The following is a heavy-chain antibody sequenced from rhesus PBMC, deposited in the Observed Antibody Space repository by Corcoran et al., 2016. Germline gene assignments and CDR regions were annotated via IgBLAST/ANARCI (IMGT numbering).Heavy chain of an antibody. CDR2: IGGSSGST. Sequence: QVQLQESGPGLVTSSETLSLTFAVSGCSIRSSNWWSWIRQPPGKGLEWIVNIGGSSGSTYYNPALKSRVTISKDTPKNQFSLKLSSVTAADTAVYYCARRPGGYFDYWGQGVLVTVSS. CDR1: GCSIRSSNW. D-gene: IGHD6-13*01. V-gene: IGHV4-65*02. J-gene: IGHJ4*01. CDR3: ARRPGGYFDY.